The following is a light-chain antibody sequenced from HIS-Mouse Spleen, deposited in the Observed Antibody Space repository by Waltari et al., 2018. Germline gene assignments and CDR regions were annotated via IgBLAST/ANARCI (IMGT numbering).Light chain of an antibody. V-gene: IGLV3-21*03. J-gene: IGLJ2*01. Sequence: SYVLTQPPSVSVAPGKTARITCGGNNLGSKRVHLYQQKPGQAPVLGVYDDSDRPSGIPERFSGSNSGNTATLTISRVEAGDEADYYCQVWDSSSDHVVFGGGTKLTVL. CDR3: QVWDSSSDHVV. CDR1: NLGSKR. CDR2: DDS.